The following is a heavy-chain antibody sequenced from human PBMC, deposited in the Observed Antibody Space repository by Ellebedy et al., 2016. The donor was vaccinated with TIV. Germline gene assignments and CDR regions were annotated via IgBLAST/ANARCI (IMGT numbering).Heavy chain of an antibody. CDR3: ARRGSYGDYAVQVNNWFDA. Sequence: GESLKISCAASGFNFRSYWMGWVRQAPGKGLAWVANIYQDGSQKYYVDSAEGRFTISRDNAKNSLYLEMKSLRAEDTALYYCARRGSYGDYAVQVNNWFDAWGQGIPVTVSP. CDR1: GFNFRSYW. D-gene: IGHD4-17*01. J-gene: IGHJ5*02. V-gene: IGHV3-7*01. CDR2: IYQDGSQK.